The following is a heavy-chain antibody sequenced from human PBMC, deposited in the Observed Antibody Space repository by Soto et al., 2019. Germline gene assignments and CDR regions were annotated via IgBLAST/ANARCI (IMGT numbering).Heavy chain of an antibody. Sequence: QVQLVQSGAEVKKPGASVKVSCKASGYTFTGYYMHWVRQAPGQGLEWMGWINPNSGGTNYAQKFQGWVTMTRDTSISTAYMELSRLRSDDTAVYYCARSPITIFGVVTPLFDYWGQGTLVTVSS. CDR2: INPNSGGT. CDR3: ARSPITIFGVVTPLFDY. J-gene: IGHJ4*02. V-gene: IGHV1-2*04. CDR1: GYTFTGYY. D-gene: IGHD3-3*01.